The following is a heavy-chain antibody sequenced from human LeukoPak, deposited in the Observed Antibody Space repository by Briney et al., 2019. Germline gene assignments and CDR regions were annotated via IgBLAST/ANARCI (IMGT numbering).Heavy chain of an antibody. V-gene: IGHV4-34*01. CDR2: INHSGST. CDR1: GGSFSGYY. Sequence: SETLSLTCAVYGGSFSGYYWSWIRQPPGKGLEWSGEINHSGSTNYNPSLKSRVTISVDTSKNQFSLKLSSVTAADTAVYYCARGVRSRDGYQKQRNWFDPWGQGTLVTVSS. CDR3: ARGVRSRDGYQKQRNWFDP. J-gene: IGHJ5*02. D-gene: IGHD5-24*01.